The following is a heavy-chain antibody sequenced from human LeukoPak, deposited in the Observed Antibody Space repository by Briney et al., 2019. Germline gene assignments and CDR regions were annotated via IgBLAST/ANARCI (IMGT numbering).Heavy chain of an antibody. CDR2: IIPIFGTA. CDR1: RGSKRSNA. CDR3: AGLDFKFVVVPAASQSDYYYYYMDV. V-gene: IGHV1-69*05. J-gene: IGHJ6*03. D-gene: IGHD2-2*01. Sequence: ESRGSKRSNAIRSVRQSTGQGLEWMGGIIPIFGTANYAQKFQGRVTIPTDESTSTASMELSSLRSEDTAVYYCAGLDFKFVVVPAASQSDYYYYYMDVWGKGTTVTVSS.